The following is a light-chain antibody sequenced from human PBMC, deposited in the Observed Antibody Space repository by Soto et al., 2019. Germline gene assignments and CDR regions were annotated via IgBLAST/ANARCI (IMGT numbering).Light chain of an antibody. Sequence: QLVLTQPASVSGSPGQSITISCTGSSSDVGVYKYVSWYQQHPGKAPRLMIYEVSSRPSGVSNRFSGSKSGNTASLTISGLQAEDEADYYCSSYASSSSLVFGGGTKLTVL. CDR1: SSDVGVYKY. V-gene: IGLV2-14*01. CDR3: SSYASSSSLV. J-gene: IGLJ3*02. CDR2: EVS.